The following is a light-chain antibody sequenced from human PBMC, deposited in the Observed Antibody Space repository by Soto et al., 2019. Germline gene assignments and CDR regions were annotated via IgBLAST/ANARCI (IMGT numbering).Light chain of an antibody. V-gene: IGKV3-11*01. Sequence: EIVLTQSPATLSLSPGERATLSCRASQSVNSYLAWYQQKPGQPPRLLIYDASNRATGIPARFSGGGSGTGFTLTISTLEPEDFAVYYCQQRSDWPLTFGGGTKVEIK. CDR3: QQRSDWPLT. CDR1: QSVNSY. CDR2: DAS. J-gene: IGKJ4*01.